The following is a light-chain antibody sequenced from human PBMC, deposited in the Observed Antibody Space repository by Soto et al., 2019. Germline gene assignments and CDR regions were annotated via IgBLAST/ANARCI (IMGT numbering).Light chain of an antibody. Sequence: QSALTQPASVSGSPGQSITISCTGTSSDVGGYTFVSWYQQHPGKAPKLLIYEVSNRPSGISNRFSGSKSGNTASLTVSGLQAEDEADYYCGSYAGRNTWVFGGGTKLTVL. J-gene: IGLJ3*02. CDR3: GSYAGRNTWV. V-gene: IGLV2-14*01. CDR2: EVS. CDR1: SSDVGGYTF.